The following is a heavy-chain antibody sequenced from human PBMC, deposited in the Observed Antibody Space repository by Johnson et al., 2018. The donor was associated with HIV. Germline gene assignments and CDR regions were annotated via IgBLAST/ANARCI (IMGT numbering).Heavy chain of an antibody. D-gene: IGHD1-26*01. CDR3: TRDTPPRGELLSGAFDV. CDR2: ISWKGGST. CDR1: GFSFDDYG. J-gene: IGHJ3*01. Sequence: VQLVESGGGLVQPGASLTLSCAASGFSFDDYGMTWVRQAPGKGLEWVSGISWKGGSTGYADSVKGRFTISKDNAKNSLYLQMNSLRVDDTAFYYCTRDTPPRGELLSGAFDVWGKGTMVTVSS. V-gene: IGHV3-20*04.